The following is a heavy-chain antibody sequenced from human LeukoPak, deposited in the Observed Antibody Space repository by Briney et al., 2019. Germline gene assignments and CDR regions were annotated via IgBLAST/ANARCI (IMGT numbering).Heavy chain of an antibody. J-gene: IGHJ6*03. CDR1: GGSISSSSYY. CDR2: VYYSGRT. V-gene: IGHV4-39*01. D-gene: IGHD1-26*01. Sequence: SETLSLTCTVSGGSISSSSYYWGWIRQPPGKGLEWIGSVYYSGRTYYNPSLKSRVTISVDTSKNQFSLKLSSVTAADTAVYYCARGGGGGYTTYYYYYYMDVWGKGTTVTVSS. CDR3: ARGGGGGYTTYYYYYYMDV.